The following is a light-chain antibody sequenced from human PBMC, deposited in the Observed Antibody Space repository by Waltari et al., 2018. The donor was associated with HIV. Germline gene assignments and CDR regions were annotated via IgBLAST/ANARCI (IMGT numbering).Light chain of an antibody. CDR3: AAWGDSLSSYV. J-gene: IGLJ1*01. CDR1: SSNIGSNY. V-gene: IGLV1-47*01. CDR2: RNN. Sequence: QSVLTQPPSASGTPGQRVTISCSGSSSNIGSNYVYWYQQLPGTAPKLLTYRNNQRPSGVPDRFSGSKSGTSASLAISGLRSEDEADYYCAAWGDSLSSYVFGTGTEVTVL.